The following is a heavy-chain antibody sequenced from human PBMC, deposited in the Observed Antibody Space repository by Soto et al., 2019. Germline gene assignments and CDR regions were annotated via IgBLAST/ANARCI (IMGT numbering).Heavy chain of an antibody. J-gene: IGHJ6*02. CDR3: ARDSSSYYNYGMDV. D-gene: IGHD6-13*01. CDR1: GYTFTSYD. Sequence: ASVKVSCKASGYTFTSYDINWVRQATGQGLEWMGWINPNSGNTVNAQKFQGRVTMTRNTSINTVDMELSGLRSEDTAVYYCARDSSSYYNYGMDVWGQGXTVTVYS. V-gene: IGHV1-8*01. CDR2: INPNSGNT.